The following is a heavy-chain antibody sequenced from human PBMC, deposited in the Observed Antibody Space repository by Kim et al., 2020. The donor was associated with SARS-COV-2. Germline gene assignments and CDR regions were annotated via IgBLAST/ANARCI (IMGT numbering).Heavy chain of an antibody. CDR3: ASDVYRGRDGYNWNDY. D-gene: IGHD1-1*01. V-gene: IGHV3-48*03. CDR1: GFTFSSYE. CDR2: ISSSGSTI. J-gene: IGHJ4*02. Sequence: GGSLRLSCAASGFTFSSYEMNWVRQAPGKGLEWVSYISSSGSTIYYADSVKGRFTISRDNAKNSLYLQMNSLRAEDTAVYYCASDVYRGRDGYNWNDYWGQGTLVTVSS.